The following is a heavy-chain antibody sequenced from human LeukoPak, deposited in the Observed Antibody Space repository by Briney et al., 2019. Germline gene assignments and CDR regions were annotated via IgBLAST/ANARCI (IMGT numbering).Heavy chain of an antibody. CDR3: ARLYCGGDCYLSSFDY. D-gene: IGHD2-21*02. J-gene: IGHJ4*02. CDR2: IYYSGST. CDR1: GGSISGYY. V-gene: IGHV4-59*08. Sequence: ASETLSLTCTVSGGSISGYYWSWIRQPPGKGLEWIGYIYYSGSTNYNPSLKIRVTISVDTSKNQFSLKLSSVTAADTAVYYCARLYCGGDCYLSSFDYWGQGTLVTVSS.